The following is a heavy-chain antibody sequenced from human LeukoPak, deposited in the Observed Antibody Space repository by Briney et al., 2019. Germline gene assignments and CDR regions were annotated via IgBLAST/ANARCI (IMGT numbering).Heavy chain of an antibody. Sequence: SETLSLTCTVSGGSISSSSYYWGWIRQPPGKGLEWIGSIYYSGSTYYNPSLKSRVTISVDTSKNQFSLKLSSVTAADTAVYYCARRRGSPWFDPWGQGTPVTVSS. CDR1: GGSISSSSYY. D-gene: IGHD3-10*01. J-gene: IGHJ5*02. V-gene: IGHV4-39*01. CDR2: IYYSGST. CDR3: ARRRGSPWFDP.